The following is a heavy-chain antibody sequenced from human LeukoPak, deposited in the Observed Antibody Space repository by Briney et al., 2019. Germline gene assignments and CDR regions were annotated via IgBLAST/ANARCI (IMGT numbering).Heavy chain of an antibody. V-gene: IGHV3-23*01. Sequence: GGSLRLSCAASGFTFSSYAMSWVRQAPGKGLEWVSAISGSGGSTYYADSVKGRFTISRDNSKNTLYLQMNSLRAEDTAVYYCAKDRPDILTGYHVGANWFDPWDQGTLVTVSS. CDR3: AKDRPDILTGYHVGANWFDP. CDR1: GFTFSSYA. J-gene: IGHJ5*02. CDR2: ISGSGGST. D-gene: IGHD3-9*01.